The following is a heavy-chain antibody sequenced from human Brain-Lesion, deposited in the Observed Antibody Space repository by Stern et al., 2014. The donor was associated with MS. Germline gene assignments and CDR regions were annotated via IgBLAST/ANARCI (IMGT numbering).Heavy chain of an antibody. Sequence: VQLVESGPGLVKPSETLSLTCTVAGGSVSSTSYAWAWIRQPPGKGLEWIGTIFYSGNTYYSPSLKGRPTISLDPFKNQFSLQLRSVTAADTAVYYCAGEEDIRYCSGGSCTGNWFDPWGQGTLVTVSS. J-gene: IGHJ5*02. D-gene: IGHD2-15*01. CDR2: IFYSGNT. V-gene: IGHV4-39*01. CDR1: GGSVSSTSYA. CDR3: AGEEDIRYCSGGSCTGNWFDP.